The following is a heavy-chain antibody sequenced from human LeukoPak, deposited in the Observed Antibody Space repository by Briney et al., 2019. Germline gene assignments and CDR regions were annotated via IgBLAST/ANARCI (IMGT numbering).Heavy chain of an antibody. CDR3: ARDSGNLQTIDAFDM. Sequence: SETLSLTCTVSGASISSHYWSWIRQPPGKGLERIGYIYSSGNTNYSPSLKSRVSISVDTSKNQFSLKLSSVTAADTAVYYCARDSGNLQTIDAFDMWGQGTMVTVSS. CDR1: GASISSHY. D-gene: IGHD4/OR15-4a*01. V-gene: IGHV4-59*11. CDR2: IYSSGNT. J-gene: IGHJ3*02.